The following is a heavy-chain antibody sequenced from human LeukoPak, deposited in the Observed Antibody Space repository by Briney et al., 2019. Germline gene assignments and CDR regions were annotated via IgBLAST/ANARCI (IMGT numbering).Heavy chain of an antibody. D-gene: IGHD6-13*01. Sequence: SETLSLTCTVSGGSISSYYWSWIRQPPGKGLEWIGYIYYSGSTNYKPSLKSRVTISVDTSKNQFSLKLSSVTAADTAVYYCARRASSSWYTTKYYYYMDVWGKGTTVTISS. V-gene: IGHV4-59*01. CDR3: ARRASSSWYTTKYYYYMDV. CDR2: IYYSGST. CDR1: GGSISSYY. J-gene: IGHJ6*03.